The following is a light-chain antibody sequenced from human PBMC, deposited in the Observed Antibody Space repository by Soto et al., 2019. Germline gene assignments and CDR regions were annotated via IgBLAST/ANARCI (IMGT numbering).Light chain of an antibody. V-gene: IGLV2-11*01. CDR3: CSYAGSYTSYV. J-gene: IGLJ1*01. CDR1: SSDVGGYNY. Sequence: QSVLTQPRSVSGCPGQSVTISCTGTSSDVGGYNYVSWYQQHPGKAPKLMIYDVSKRPSGVPDRFSGSKSGNTASLTISGLQAEDEADYYCCSYAGSYTSYVFGTGTKVPVL. CDR2: DVS.